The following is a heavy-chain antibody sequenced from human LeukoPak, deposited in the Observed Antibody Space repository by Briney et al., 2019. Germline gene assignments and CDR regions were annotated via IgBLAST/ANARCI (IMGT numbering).Heavy chain of an antibody. V-gene: IGHV1-46*01. J-gene: IGHJ6*03. D-gene: IGHD3-10*01. CDR2: INPAGGRT. CDR1: GYIFITYY. Sequence: ASVKVSCKASGYIFITYYIHWVRQGPGQGLEWAGMINPAGGRTVYAQKFQGRVTMSTDTSTSTVSMELSSLRSEDTAVYYCARGDGDDYYYYMDVWGKGTTVTVSS. CDR3: ARGDGDDYYYYMDV.